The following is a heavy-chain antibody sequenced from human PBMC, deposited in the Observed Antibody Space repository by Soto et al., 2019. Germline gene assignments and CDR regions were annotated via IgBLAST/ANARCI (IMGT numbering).Heavy chain of an antibody. CDR1: GGSISSGGYS. Sequence: SETLSLTCAVSGGSISSGGYSWSWIRQPPGKGLEWIGYIYHSGSTYYNPSLKSRVTISVDRSKNQFSLKLSSVTAADTAVYYCARVEYGSGSYPFDYWGQGTLVTVSS. CDR3: ARVEYGSGSYPFDY. D-gene: IGHD3-10*01. V-gene: IGHV4-30-2*01. J-gene: IGHJ4*02. CDR2: IYHSGST.